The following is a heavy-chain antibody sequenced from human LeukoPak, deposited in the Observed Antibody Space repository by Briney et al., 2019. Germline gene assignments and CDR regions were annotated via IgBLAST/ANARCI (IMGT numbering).Heavy chain of an antibody. V-gene: IGHV1-2*02. CDR1: GYTFTGYY. J-gene: IGHJ6*03. CDR2: INPNSGGT. CDR3: ARVGVPAAIRGYYYYYYMDV. Sequence: ASVKVSCKASGYTFTGYYMHWVRQAPGQGLEWMGWINPNSGGTNYAQKFQGRVTMTRDTSISTAYMELSRLRSDDTAVYYCARVGVPAAIRGYYYYYYMDVWGKGTTVTASS. D-gene: IGHD2-2*01.